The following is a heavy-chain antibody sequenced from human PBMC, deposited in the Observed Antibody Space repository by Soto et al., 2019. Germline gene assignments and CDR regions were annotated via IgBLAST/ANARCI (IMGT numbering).Heavy chain of an antibody. Sequence: SVKVSCKASGFTFTSSAVQWVRQARGQPLEWIGWIVLGNGNTNYAQKFQGRVAITRDKSTSTAYMDLSRLRSDDTAMYYCAARIGNIGWYWLDAWGQGTQVTVSS. D-gene: IGHD6-19*01. J-gene: IGHJ5*02. CDR2: IVLGNGNT. CDR3: AARIGNIGWYWLDA. CDR1: GFTFTSSA. V-gene: IGHV1-58*01.